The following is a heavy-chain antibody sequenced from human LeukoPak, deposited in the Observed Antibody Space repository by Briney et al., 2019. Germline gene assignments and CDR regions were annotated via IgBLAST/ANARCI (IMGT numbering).Heavy chain of an antibody. J-gene: IGHJ3*02. Sequence: ASVKFSCKASGYTFTSYDINWVRQATGQGLERMGWMNPNSGNTGYAQKFQGRVTMTRNTSISTAYMELSSLRSEDTAVYYCARGHYYDSSGSSHDAFDIWGQGTMVTVSS. CDR2: MNPNSGNT. D-gene: IGHD3-22*01. CDR1: GYTFTSYD. CDR3: ARGHYYDSSGSSHDAFDI. V-gene: IGHV1-8*01.